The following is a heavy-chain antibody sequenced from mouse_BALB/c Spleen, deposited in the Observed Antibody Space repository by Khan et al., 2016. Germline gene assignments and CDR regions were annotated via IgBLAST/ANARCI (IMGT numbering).Heavy chain of an antibody. CDR2: IIYSGTT. CDR3: ARGYYGSRGYYFDY. V-gene: IGHV3-2*02. Sequence: EVQLQESGPGLVKPSQSLSLTCTVTGYSITSDYAWNWIRQFPGNKLEWMGYIIYSGTTNYNPSLKSQISITRDTSKNQFFLQLNSVTTEDTATXYCARGYYGSRGYYFDYWGQGTTLTVSS. CDR1: GYSITSDYA. D-gene: IGHD1-1*01. J-gene: IGHJ2*01.